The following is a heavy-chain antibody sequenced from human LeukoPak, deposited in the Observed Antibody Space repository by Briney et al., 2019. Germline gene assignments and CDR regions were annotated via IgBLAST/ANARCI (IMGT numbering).Heavy chain of an antibody. J-gene: IGHJ6*02. Sequence: SDTLSLTCTVSGGSISSSSYYWGWIRQPPGKGLEWIGSIYYSGSTYYNPSLKSRVTISVDTSKNQFSLKLSSVTAADTAVYYCARATLGYCSSTSCYEDYYYYYGMDVWGQGTTVTVSS. CDR1: GGSISSSSYY. D-gene: IGHD2-2*01. V-gene: IGHV4-39*07. CDR3: ARATLGYCSSTSCYEDYYYYYGMDV. CDR2: IYYSGST.